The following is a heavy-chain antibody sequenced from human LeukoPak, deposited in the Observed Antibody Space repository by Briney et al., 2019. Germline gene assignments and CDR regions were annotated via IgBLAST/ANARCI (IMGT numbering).Heavy chain of an antibody. V-gene: IGHV3-74*01. J-gene: IGHJ5*02. CDR3: AKDSGIAVAVGYSWLDP. Sequence: GGSLRLSCAASGFTFSSYWMHWVRQAPGKGLVWVSRINSDGSSTTYADSVKGRFTISRDIAKNTLYLQMKSLRAEDTAVYYCAKDSGIAVAVGYSWLDPWGQGTLVIVSS. CDR1: GFTFSSYW. CDR2: INSDGSST. D-gene: IGHD6-13*01.